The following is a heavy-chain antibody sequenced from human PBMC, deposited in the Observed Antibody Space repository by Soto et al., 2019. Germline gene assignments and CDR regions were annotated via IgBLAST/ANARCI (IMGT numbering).Heavy chain of an antibody. D-gene: IGHD3-10*01. V-gene: IGHV3-30-3*01. CDR2: ISYDGSNK. Sequence: QVQLVESGGGVVQPGRSLRLSCAASGFTFSSYAMHWVRQAPGKGLEWVAVISYDGSNKYYADSVKGRFTISRDNSKNTLYLQMNSLRAEDTAVYYWARDFAPLWVGGGGGLDYWGQGTLVTVSS. CDR3: ARDFAPLWVGGGGGLDY. J-gene: IGHJ4*02. CDR1: GFTFSSYA.